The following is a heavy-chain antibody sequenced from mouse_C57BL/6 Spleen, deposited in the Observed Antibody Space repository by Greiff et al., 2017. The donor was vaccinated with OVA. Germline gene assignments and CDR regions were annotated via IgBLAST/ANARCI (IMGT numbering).Heavy chain of an antibody. Sequence: DVKLQESGPGLVKPSQSLSLTCSVTGYSITSGYYWNWIRQFPGNKLEWMGYISYDGSNNYNPSLKNRISITRDTSKNQFFLKLNSVTTEDTATYYCARASPHYYGSSDKYFDVWGTGTTVTVSS. J-gene: IGHJ1*03. D-gene: IGHD1-1*01. CDR2: ISYDGSN. CDR3: ARASPHYYGSSDKYFDV. CDR1: GYSITSGYY. V-gene: IGHV3-6*01.